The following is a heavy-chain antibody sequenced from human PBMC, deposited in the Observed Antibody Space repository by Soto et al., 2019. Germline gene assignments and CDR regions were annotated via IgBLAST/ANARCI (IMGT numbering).Heavy chain of an antibody. CDR2: INPNSEYT. Sequence: ASVKVSCKASGYTFTGYYMHWVRQAPGQGLEWMGWINPNSEYTAHAQKFQGRVTLTREISTATAYMELSSLTSEDTAVYFCARQLPPGSSSYWCPGTHVTVSS. V-gene: IGHV1-2*02. J-gene: IGHJ4*02. CDR1: GYTFTGYY. D-gene: IGHD1-1*01. CDR3: ARQLPPGSSSY.